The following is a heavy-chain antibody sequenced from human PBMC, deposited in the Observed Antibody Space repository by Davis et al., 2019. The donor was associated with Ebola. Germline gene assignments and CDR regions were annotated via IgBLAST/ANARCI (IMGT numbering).Heavy chain of an antibody. Sequence: SVKVSCKASGGTFSSYTISWVRQAPGQGLEWMGRIIPILGIANYAQKFQGRVTMTRNTSISTAYMELSSLRSEDTAVYYCARGLSCGGDCYRNWFDPWGQGTLVTVSS. CDR3: ARGLSCGGDCYRNWFDP. J-gene: IGHJ5*02. V-gene: IGHV1-69*02. CDR1: GGTFSSYT. CDR2: IIPILGIA. D-gene: IGHD2-21*02.